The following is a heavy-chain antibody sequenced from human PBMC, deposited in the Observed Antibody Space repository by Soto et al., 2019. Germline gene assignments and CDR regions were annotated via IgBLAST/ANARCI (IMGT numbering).Heavy chain of an antibody. V-gene: IGHV1-69*01. CDR3: ARKAAPGSSYFDY. Sequence: QVQLVQTGAEVKKPGSSVKVSCKASGDTFSKFSLNWVRQAPGQGPEWMGGITPLSGTAYYAQKFQGRVTITADESTTTVFMELSRLTSDDTAVYYCARKAAPGSSYFDYWGQGTLVTVSS. CDR1: GDTFSKFS. J-gene: IGHJ4*02. D-gene: IGHD6-13*01. CDR2: ITPLSGTA.